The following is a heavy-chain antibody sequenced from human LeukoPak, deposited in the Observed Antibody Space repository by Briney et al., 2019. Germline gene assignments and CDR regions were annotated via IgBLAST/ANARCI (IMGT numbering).Heavy chain of an antibody. Sequence: SETLSLTCNVSGDSISSYYWNWIRQPAGQGLEWMGRFYTSGTTDSNPSLKSRVTMSLDTSNNQFSLNMTSVTAADTPGYYCRLEGEGLLRWGSWFDLWGQGTKVTVSS. D-gene: IGHD2-15*01. CDR3: RLEGEGLLRWGSWFDL. CDR2: FYTSGTT. CDR1: GDSISSYY. J-gene: IGHJ5*02. V-gene: IGHV4-4*07.